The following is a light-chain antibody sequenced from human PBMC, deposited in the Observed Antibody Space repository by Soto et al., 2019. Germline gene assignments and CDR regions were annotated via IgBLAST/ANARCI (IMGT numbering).Light chain of an antibody. CDR3: QVWDNYRAI. CDR2: DDS. V-gene: IGLV3-21*02. Sequence: SYELTQPPSVSVAPGRTAMIACGGNNIGSKSVHWYRQQKPGQAPVLVVYDDSDRPSRIPERFSGSNSGNAATLTISRVEAGDEADYYCQVWDNYRAIFGGGTKLTVL. J-gene: IGLJ2*01. CDR1: NIGSKS.